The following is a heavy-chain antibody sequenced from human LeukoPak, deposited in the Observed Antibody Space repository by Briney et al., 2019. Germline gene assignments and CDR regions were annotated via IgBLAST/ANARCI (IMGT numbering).Heavy chain of an antibody. Sequence: GGSLRLSCAASGFTFSSYSMNWVRQAPGKGLEWVSSISSSSSYIYYADSVKGRFTISRDNAKNSLYLQMNGLRAEDTAVYYCARDGPPYYYYMDVWGKGTTVTVSS. CDR2: ISSSSSYI. CDR1: GFTFSSYS. V-gene: IGHV3-21*01. J-gene: IGHJ6*03. CDR3: ARDGPPYYYYMDV.